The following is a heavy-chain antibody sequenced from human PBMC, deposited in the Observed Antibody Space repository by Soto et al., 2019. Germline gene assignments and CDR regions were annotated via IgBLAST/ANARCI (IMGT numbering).Heavy chain of an antibody. Sequence: PGGSLRLSCAASGFTFSNYWMHWVRQAPGKGLEWVSRINGDGSSRNYADSVKGRFTISRDNAKNTLYLQMNGLRAEDTAVYYCVRDRDDFWSGYFWFDPWGQGTLVTVSS. CDR1: GFTFSNYW. J-gene: IGHJ5*02. CDR3: VRDRDDFWSGYFWFDP. V-gene: IGHV3-74*01. D-gene: IGHD3-3*01. CDR2: INGDGSSR.